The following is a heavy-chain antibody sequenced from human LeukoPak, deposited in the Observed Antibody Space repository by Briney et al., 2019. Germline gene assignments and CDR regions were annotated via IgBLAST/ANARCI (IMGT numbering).Heavy chain of an antibody. V-gene: IGHV3-7*01. Sequence: GGPLRLSCAASGFTFSSYWMSWVRQAPGKGLEWVANIKQDGSDNYYVNSVKGRFTISRDNAKNSVYLQMNSLRAEDTAVYYCARDRVHTHYDFWTGYYLPYYFDYWGQGTLVTVSS. CDR3: ARDRVHTHYDFWTGYYLPYYFDY. CDR1: GFTFSSYW. CDR2: IKQDGSDN. J-gene: IGHJ4*02. D-gene: IGHD3-3*01.